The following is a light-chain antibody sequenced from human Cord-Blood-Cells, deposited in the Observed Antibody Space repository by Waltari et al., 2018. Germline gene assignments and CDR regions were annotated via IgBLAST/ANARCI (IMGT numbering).Light chain of an antibody. CDR3: QSYDSSLSGSRV. CDR1: SSNIGAGYD. CDR2: GNS. J-gene: IGLJ3*02. Sequence: QSVLTQPPSVSGAPGQRVTISCTGSSSNIGAGYDVHWYQQLPGPAPKLLIYGNSNRPSGLPDRFSGSKSGTSASLAITGLQAEDEADYYCQSYDSSLSGSRVFGGGTKLTVL. V-gene: IGLV1-40*01.